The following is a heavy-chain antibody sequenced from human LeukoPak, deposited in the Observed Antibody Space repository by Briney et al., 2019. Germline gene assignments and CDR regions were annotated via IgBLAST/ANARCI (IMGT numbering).Heavy chain of an antibody. CDR3: ARHDSTVTSFDF. CDR1: GYSFTSYW. J-gene: IGHJ4*02. V-gene: IGHV5-51*01. D-gene: IGHD4-17*01. CDR2: IYPGDSNP. Sequence: GESLKISGKGSGYSFTSYWVAWVRQMSGKGLEWMGIIYPGDSNPRYSPSFQGQVTMSADKSITTAYLQWSSLKASDTAMYYCARHDSTVTSFDFWGQGTLVTVSS.